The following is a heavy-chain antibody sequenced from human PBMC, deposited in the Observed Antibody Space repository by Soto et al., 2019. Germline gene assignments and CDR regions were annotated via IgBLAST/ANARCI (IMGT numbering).Heavy chain of an antibody. J-gene: IGHJ4*02. CDR3: ARGPPYYHDSSGYYYYFDY. CDR1: GFTFSYYY. CDR2: ISSSSSYT. V-gene: IGHV3-11*06. Sequence: GGSLRLSCAASGFTFSYYYMSWIRQAPGKGLEWVSYISSSSSYTKYADSVKGRFTISRDNAKNSLYLQMNSLRAEDTAVYYWARGPPYYHDSSGYYYYFDYWGEGTLVTDS. D-gene: IGHD3-22*01.